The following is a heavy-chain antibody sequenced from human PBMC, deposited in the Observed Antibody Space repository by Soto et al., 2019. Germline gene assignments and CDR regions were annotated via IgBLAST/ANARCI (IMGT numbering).Heavy chain of an antibody. CDR2: ISSSGSTI. D-gene: IGHD2-2*02. V-gene: IGHV3-48*03. CDR3: ARGGDCSSSSCSTGSAYCLDF. CDR1: GFTFSSYE. J-gene: IGHJ6*02. Sequence: GGSLRLSCAASGFTFSSYEMNWVRQAPGKGLEWVSDISSSGSTIYYADSVKGRFTISRDNGKNSLYLQMNSLRAEDTAVYYCARGGDCSSSSCSTGSAYCLDFWGQGTMVTVSS.